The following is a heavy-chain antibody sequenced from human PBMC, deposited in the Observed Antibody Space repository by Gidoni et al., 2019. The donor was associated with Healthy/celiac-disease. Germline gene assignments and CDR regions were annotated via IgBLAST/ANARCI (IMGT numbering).Heavy chain of an antibody. CDR3: LADPASG. Sequence: EVKLGESGGGLVKPGGSVRPSCAAYRFTFSGDSMNWVRQAPGRGREWVSSISSSSIYIYYADSVKGRFPISRDNAKNSLYLQMNSLRAEDTAVYYCLADPASGWGQGTLVTVSS. V-gene: IGHV3-21*01. J-gene: IGHJ4*02. CDR1: RFTFSGDS. CDR2: ISSSSIYI.